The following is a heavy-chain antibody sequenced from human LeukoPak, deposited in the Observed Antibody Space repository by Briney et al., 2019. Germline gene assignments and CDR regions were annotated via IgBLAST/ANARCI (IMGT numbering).Heavy chain of an antibody. CDR1: GYTFTGYY. D-gene: IGHD3-10*01. J-gene: IGHJ4*02. CDR2: INANSGGT. CDR3: AREATNYYGSASYIY. V-gene: IGHV1-2*02. Sequence: GSVRVSCKASGYTFTGYYMHWVRQAPGQGLEWMGWINANSGGTNYAQKFQGRVTMTRDTSISTAYMELSRLRSDNTAVYYCAREATNYYGSASYIYWGQGTLFTVSS.